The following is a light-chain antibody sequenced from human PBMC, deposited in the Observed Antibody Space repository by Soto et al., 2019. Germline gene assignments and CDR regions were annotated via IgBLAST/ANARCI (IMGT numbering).Light chain of an antibody. CDR3: QQSYSTPLT. CDR2: AAS. Sequence: DIQMTQSPSSLSASVGDRVTITCRASQSIRSYLNWDQQKPGKAPKLLIYAASSLQSGVPSRFSGSGSGTDFTLTISSLQPEDFATYYCQQSYSTPLTCGQGTKVEIK. J-gene: IGKJ1*01. CDR1: QSIRSY. V-gene: IGKV1-39*01.